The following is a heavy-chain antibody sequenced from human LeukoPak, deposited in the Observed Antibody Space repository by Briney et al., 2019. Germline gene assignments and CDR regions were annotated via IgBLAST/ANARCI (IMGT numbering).Heavy chain of an antibody. CDR3: ARDYYGDGLDY. D-gene: IGHD4-17*01. CDR2: ISGSGGST. V-gene: IGHV3-23*01. CDR1: GFTFSSYA. Sequence: PGGSLRLSCAASGFTFSSYAMSWVRQAPGKGLEWVSAISGSGGSTDYADSVKGRFTISRDNSKNTLYLQMISLRAEDTAFYYCARDYYGDGLDYWGQGTLVTVSS. J-gene: IGHJ4*02.